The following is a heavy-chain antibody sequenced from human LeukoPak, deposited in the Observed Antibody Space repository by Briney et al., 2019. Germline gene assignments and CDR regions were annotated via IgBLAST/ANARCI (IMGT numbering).Heavy chain of an antibody. D-gene: IGHD3-10*01. J-gene: IGHJ3*02. CDR1: GGSISSSSYY. CDR2: IYYSGST. Sequence: PSETLSLTCTVSGGSISSSSYYWGWIRQPPGKGLEWIGSIYYSGSTYYNPSLKSRVTISVDTSKNQFSLKLSSVTAADTAVYYCARDGSGFVAFDIWGQGTMVTVSS. V-gene: IGHV4-39*07. CDR3: ARDGSGFVAFDI.